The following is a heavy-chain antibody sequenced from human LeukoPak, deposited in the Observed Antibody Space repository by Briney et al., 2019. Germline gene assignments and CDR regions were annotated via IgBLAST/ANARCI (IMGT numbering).Heavy chain of an antibody. Sequence: PGGSLRLPCAASGFTFSSYSMNWVRQAPGKGLEWVSSISSSSSYIYYADSVKGRFIISRDNAKNSLYLQMNSLRAEDTAVYYCARDGADYMDVWGKGTTVTVSS. CDR1: GFTFSSYS. V-gene: IGHV3-21*01. D-gene: IGHD1-26*01. J-gene: IGHJ6*03. CDR2: ISSSSSYI. CDR3: ARDGADYMDV.